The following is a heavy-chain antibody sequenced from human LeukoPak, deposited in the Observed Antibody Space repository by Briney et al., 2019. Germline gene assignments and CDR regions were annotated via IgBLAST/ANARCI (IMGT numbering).Heavy chain of an antibody. J-gene: IGHJ2*01. CDR2: IHYSGST. CDR3: ASGSNIAAIRYFDL. Sequence: PSETLSLTCSVSGGSISSYYWSWIRQPPGKGLEWIGYIHYSGSTNYNPSLKSRVTISVDRSKNQFSLKLSSVTAADTAVYFCASGSNIAAIRYFDLWGRGTLVTVSS. D-gene: IGHD6-25*01. V-gene: IGHV4-59*12. CDR1: GGSISSYY.